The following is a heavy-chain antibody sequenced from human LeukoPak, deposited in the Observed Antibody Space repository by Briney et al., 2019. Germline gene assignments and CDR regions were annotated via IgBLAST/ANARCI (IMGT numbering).Heavy chain of an antibody. CDR2: ISRSGSTK. V-gene: IGHV3-11*01. Sequence: PGGSLRLSCAASGFTFSDYNMRWIRQAPGKGLEWVSSISRSGSTKYYADSVKGRFTISRDNAKNSLFLQMNSLRAEDTAVYYCAKSISRFSGSFTFDYWGQGTLVTVSS. J-gene: IGHJ4*02. CDR1: GFTFSDYN. D-gene: IGHD1-26*01. CDR3: AKSISRFSGSFTFDY.